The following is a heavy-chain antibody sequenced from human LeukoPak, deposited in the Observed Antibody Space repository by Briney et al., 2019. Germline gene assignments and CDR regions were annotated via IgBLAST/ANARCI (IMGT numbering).Heavy chain of an antibody. V-gene: IGHV3-30-3*01. J-gene: IGHJ6*02. D-gene: IGHD3-10*01. CDR2: ISHDGTNT. CDR1: GITFSNSA. CDR3: ARDRVVLRGAYYSSGLDV. Sequence: PGGSLRLSCASSGITFSNSAMHGVRQAPGMGLEWVAVISHDGTNTYYADSVKGRFTISRDNSRNTLYLQMNSLRAEDTALYYCARDRVVLRGAYYSSGLDVWGQGTTVSVSS.